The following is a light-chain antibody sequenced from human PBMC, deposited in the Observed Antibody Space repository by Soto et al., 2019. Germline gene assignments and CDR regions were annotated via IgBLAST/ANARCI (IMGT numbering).Light chain of an antibody. CDR3: QQYNVDPYT. Sequence: DIQMTQSPSTLSASVGDRVIITCRASQSIVNWLAWYQQKPGKAPKLLISDASNLESGVPPRFSAVGSGTDFTLTISSLQPDDSATYYWQQYNVDPYTFGQGTKLEIK. V-gene: IGKV1-5*01. CDR2: DAS. J-gene: IGKJ2*01. CDR1: QSIVNW.